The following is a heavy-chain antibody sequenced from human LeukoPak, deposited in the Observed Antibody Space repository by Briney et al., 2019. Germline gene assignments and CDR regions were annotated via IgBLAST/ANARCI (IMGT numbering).Heavy chain of an antibody. Sequence: GGSLRLSCAASGFTFSSYSMNWVRQAPGKGLEWVSYISSTSSTIYYADSVKGRFTISRDNAKNSLYLQMNSLRAEDTAVYYCAKTLDPWGQGTLVTVSS. CDR1: GFTFSSYS. V-gene: IGHV3-48*04. CDR3: AKTLDP. J-gene: IGHJ5*02. CDR2: ISSTSSTI.